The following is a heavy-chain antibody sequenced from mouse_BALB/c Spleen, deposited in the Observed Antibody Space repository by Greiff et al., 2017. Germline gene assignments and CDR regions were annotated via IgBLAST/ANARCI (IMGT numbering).Heavy chain of an antibody. J-gene: IGHJ4*01. CDR1: GFTFSSYT. V-gene: IGHV5-12-2*01. CDR3: ARHGEVRHYYAMDY. CDR2: ISNGGGST. Sequence: EVKLVESGGGLVQPGGSLKLSCAASGFTFSSYTMSWVRQTPEKRLEWVAYISNGGGSTYYPDTVKGRFTISRDNAKNTLYLQMSSLKSEDTAMYYCARHGEVRHYYAMDYWGQGTSVTVSS. D-gene: IGHD2-14*01.